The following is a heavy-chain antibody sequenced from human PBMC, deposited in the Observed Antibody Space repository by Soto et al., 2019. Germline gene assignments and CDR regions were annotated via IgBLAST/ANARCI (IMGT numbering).Heavy chain of an antibody. CDR1: GGSFSGYY. Sequence: QVQLQQWGAGLLKPSETLSLTCAVYGGSFSGYYWSWIRQPPGKGLEWIGEINHSGSTNYNPSLKSRVTISVDTSKNQFSLKLSSVTAADTAVYYCARVGLRITMVRGVIKYNWFDPRGQGTLVTVSS. D-gene: IGHD3-10*01. J-gene: IGHJ5*02. CDR3: ARVGLRITMVRGVIKYNWFDP. CDR2: INHSGST. V-gene: IGHV4-34*01.